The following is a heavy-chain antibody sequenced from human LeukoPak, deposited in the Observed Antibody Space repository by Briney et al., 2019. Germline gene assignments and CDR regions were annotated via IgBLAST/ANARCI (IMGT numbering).Heavy chain of an antibody. J-gene: IGHJ4*02. D-gene: IGHD1-26*01. Sequence: PGGSLRLSCAASGFTFSSYAMHWVRQAPGKGLEWVAVISYDGSNKYYADSVKGRFTISRDNSKNTLYVQMNSLRVEDTAVYYCATRPIVGAPYWGQGTLVTVSS. CDR1: GFTFSSYA. CDR2: ISYDGSNK. V-gene: IGHV3-30-3*01. CDR3: ATRPIVGAPY.